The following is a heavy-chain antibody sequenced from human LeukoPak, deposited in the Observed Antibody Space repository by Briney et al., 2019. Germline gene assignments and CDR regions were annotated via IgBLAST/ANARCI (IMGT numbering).Heavy chain of an antibody. D-gene: IGHD3-22*01. CDR2: IKSKTDGGTT. J-gene: IGHJ5*02. CDR3: TTDEGGYYYDSSGYYPT. CDR1: GFTFSNAW. Sequence: PGGSLRLSCAASGFTFSNAWMSWVRQAPGKGLEWVGRIKSKTDGGTTDYAAPVKGRFTISRDDSKNTLNLQMKSLKTEDTAVYYCTTDEGGYYYDSSGYYPTWGQGTLVTVSS. V-gene: IGHV3-15*01.